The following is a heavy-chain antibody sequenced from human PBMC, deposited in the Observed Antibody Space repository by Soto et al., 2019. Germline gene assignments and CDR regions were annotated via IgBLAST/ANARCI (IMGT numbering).Heavy chain of an antibody. J-gene: IGHJ6*03. D-gene: IGHD2-15*01. CDR2: IIPILGIA. Sequence: QVQLVQSGAEVKKPGSSVKVSCKASGGTFSSYTISWVRQAPGQGLEWMGRIIPILGIANYAQKFQGRVTITADKATSTAYMELSSLRSEDTAGYYCARGLLPGYCSGGSCLYYYYYMDVWGKGTTVTVSS. CDR1: GGTFSSYT. CDR3: ARGLLPGYCSGGSCLYYYYYMDV. V-gene: IGHV1-69*02.